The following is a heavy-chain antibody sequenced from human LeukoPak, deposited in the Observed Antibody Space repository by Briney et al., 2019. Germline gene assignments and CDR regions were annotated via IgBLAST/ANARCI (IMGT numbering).Heavy chain of an antibody. V-gene: IGHV3-23*01. J-gene: IGHJ4*02. CDR3: AKARGIFQRFDY. Sequence: GGSLRLSCAASGFTFSSYAMNWVRQAPGKGLEWVSGISDSTYYADSVKGRFTISRDNSKNTLYLQMNSLRAEDTAVYYCAKARGIFQRFDYWGQGTLLTVSS. CDR2: ISDST. D-gene: IGHD2-15*01. CDR1: GFTFSSYA.